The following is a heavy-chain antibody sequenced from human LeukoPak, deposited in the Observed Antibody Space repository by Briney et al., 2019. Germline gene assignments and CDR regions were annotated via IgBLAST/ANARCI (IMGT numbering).Heavy chain of an antibody. Sequence: SVKVSRKASVGTFSSYAISWVRHAPRQGLEWMGGIFPIFGITNYAQKFQGRVTITTDKSTSTAYMELSSLRSEDTAVYYCARERGYSYGSRYAFDIWGQGTMVTVSS. CDR1: VGTFSSYA. D-gene: IGHD5-18*01. V-gene: IGHV1-69*10. CDR2: IFPIFGIT. CDR3: ARERGYSYGSRYAFDI. J-gene: IGHJ3*02.